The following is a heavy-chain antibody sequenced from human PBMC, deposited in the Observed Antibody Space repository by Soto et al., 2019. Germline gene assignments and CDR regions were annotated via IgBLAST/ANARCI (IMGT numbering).Heavy chain of an antibody. CDR1: GGSLSSYY. Sequence: PSETLSLTCTVSGGSLSSYYWSWIRQSPGKGLENLGYIYFSDSTNYNPSLKSRVTISVDKSKNQFSLTLSSVTAADTAVYYCARDQNGSGNYYTRYFDYWGQGTLVTVSS. CDR2: IYFSDST. CDR3: ARDQNGSGNYYTRYFDY. J-gene: IGHJ4*02. V-gene: IGHV4-59*12. D-gene: IGHD3-10*01.